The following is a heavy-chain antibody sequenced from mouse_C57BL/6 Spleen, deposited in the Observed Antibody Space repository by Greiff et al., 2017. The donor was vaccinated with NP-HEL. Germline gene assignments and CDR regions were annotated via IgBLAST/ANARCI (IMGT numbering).Heavy chain of an antibody. Sequence: EVKLVESGGGLVKPGGSLKLSCAASGFTFSSYTMSWVRQTPEKRLEWVATISGGGGNTYYPDSVKGRFTISRDNAKNTLYLQMSSLRSEDTALYYCARSPDSLFDYWGQGTTLTVSS. J-gene: IGHJ2*01. CDR3: ARSPDSLFDY. V-gene: IGHV5-9*01. CDR1: GFTFSSYT. CDR2: ISGGGGNT.